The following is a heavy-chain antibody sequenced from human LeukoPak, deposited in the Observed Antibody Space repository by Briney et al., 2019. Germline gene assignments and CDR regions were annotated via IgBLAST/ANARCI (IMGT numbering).Heavy chain of an antibody. V-gene: IGHV1-2*06. Sequence: ASVKVSCKASGYTFTGYYMHWVRQAPGQGLEWMGRINPNSGGTNYAQKFRGRVTMTRDTSISTAYMELSRLRSDDTAVYYCARYDILTGYSFPPPFDYWGQGTLVTVSS. CDR3: ARYDILTGYSFPPPFDY. CDR2: INPNSGGT. CDR1: GYTFTGYY. D-gene: IGHD3-9*01. J-gene: IGHJ4*02.